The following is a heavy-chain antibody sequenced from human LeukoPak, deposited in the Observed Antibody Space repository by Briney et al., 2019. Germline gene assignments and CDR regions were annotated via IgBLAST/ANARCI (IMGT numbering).Heavy chain of an antibody. CDR1: GFTFSSYA. D-gene: IGHD3-10*01. CDR2: IWYDGSNK. Sequence: GGSLRLSCAASGFTFSSYAMSWVRQAPGKGLEWVAVIWYDGSNKYYADSVKGRFTISRDNSKNTLYLQMNSLRAEDTAVYYCARVYGSGSYGDYWGQGTLVTVSS. J-gene: IGHJ4*02. V-gene: IGHV3-33*08. CDR3: ARVYGSGSYGDY.